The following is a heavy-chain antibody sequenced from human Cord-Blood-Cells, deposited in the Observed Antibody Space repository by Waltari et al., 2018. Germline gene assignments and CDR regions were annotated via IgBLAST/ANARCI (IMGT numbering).Heavy chain of an antibody. CDR3: AISMAATKNYYYGMDV. Sequence: QVQLVQSGAEVKKPGSSVKVSCKASEGTFRSSAISWGRQAPGQGIEWMGWIILIFGTSTYAHKFQSRVPITAYESTSPSYMELSSLGSEDTAVYYCAISMAATKNYYYGMDVWGQGTTVTVSS. V-gene: IGHV1-69*01. D-gene: IGHD1-26*01. J-gene: IGHJ6*02. CDR1: EGTFRSSA. CDR2: IILIFGTS.